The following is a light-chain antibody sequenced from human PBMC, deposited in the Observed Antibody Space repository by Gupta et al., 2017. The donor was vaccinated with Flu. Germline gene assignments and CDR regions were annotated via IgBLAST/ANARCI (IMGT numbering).Light chain of an antibody. CDR2: SNN. V-gene: IGLV1-44*01. J-gene: IGLJ1*01. CDR3: AAWDDSLNGPV. CDR1: SSNIGSNT. Sequence: QSVLTQPPSASGTPGQRVTIPCPGSSSNIGSNTVNWYQQLPGTAPKLLIYSNNQRPSGVPDRFSGSKSGTSASLAISGLQSEDEADYYCAAWDDSLNGPVFGTGTKVTVL.